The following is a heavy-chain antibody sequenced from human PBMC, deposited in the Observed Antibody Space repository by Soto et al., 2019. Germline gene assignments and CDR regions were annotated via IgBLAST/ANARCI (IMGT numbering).Heavy chain of an antibody. Sequence: GGSLRLSCAASGFTFSSYAMSWVRQAPGKGLEWVSAISGSGGSTYYADSVKGRFTISRDNSKNTLYLQMNGLRAEDTAVYYCAKDPSPYDSSGPHYWGQGTLVTVSS. J-gene: IGHJ4*02. CDR3: AKDPSPYDSSGPHY. D-gene: IGHD3-22*01. CDR1: GFTFSSYA. CDR2: ISGSGGST. V-gene: IGHV3-23*01.